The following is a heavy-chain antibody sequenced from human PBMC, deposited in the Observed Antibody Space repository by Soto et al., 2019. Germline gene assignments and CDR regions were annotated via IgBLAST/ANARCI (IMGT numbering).Heavy chain of an antibody. CDR3: ARGRAAAR. J-gene: IGHJ4*02. CDR2: VYSSGRT. Sequence: PSETLSLTCTVSGGSISNYYWSWIRQPPGKGLEWIGYVYSSGRTNYNPSLKSRVTISVDTSKNQFSLKLSSVTAADTAVYYCARGRAAARWGQGTLVTVSS. D-gene: IGHD6-13*01. V-gene: IGHV4-59*08. CDR1: GGSISNYY.